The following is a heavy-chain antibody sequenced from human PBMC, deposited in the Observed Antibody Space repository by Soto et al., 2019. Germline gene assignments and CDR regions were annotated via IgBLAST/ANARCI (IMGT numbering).Heavy chain of an antibody. V-gene: IGHV1-18*01. CDR3: ARDNAHGDYYWFDP. CDR2: ISAYNGNT. J-gene: IGHJ5*02. Sequence: ASVKVSCKASGYTFTSYGISWVRQAPGQGLEWMGWISAYNGNTNYAQKLQGRVTMTTDTSTSTAYMELRSLRFDDTAVYYCARDNAHGDYYWFDPWGQGTLVTVSS. CDR1: GYTFTSYG. D-gene: IGHD4-17*01.